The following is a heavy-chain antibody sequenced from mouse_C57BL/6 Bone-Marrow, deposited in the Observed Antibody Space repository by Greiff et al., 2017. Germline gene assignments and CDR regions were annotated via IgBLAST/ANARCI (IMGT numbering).Heavy chain of an antibody. CDR1: GFNIKNTY. V-gene: IGHV14-3*01. J-gene: IGHJ4*01. CDR3: ARNYYSNYEREMDY. D-gene: IGHD2-5*01. Sequence: EVQLQQSVAELVRPGASVKLSCTASGFNIKNTYMHWVKQRPEQGLEWIGRIDPANGNTKYAPKFPGQATLTADTSSNTAYLQLSSLTSEDTAIYYCARNYYSNYEREMDYWGQGTAVTVSS. CDR2: IDPANGNT.